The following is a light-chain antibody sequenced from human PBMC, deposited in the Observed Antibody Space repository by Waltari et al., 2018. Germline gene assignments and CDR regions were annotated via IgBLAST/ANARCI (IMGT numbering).Light chain of an antibody. CDR1: SSDVGGHNA. CDR3: SSYTSSITYV. J-gene: IGLJ1*01. Sequence: QSAPTQPASVSGSPGQSITISCTGTSSDVGGHNAVYWYQQHPGKAPKLMIYDVTNRPSGVSNRFSGSKSGNTASLTISGLQAEDEADYYCSSYTSSITYVFGTGTKVTVL. CDR2: DVT. V-gene: IGLV2-14*01.